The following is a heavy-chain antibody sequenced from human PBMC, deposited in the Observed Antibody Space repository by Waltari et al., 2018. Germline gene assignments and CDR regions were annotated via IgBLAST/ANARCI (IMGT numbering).Heavy chain of an antibody. CDR2: ISGRGDSV. CDR1: GFTFSNYA. CDR3: EVSSSSFGNY. D-gene: IGHD6-6*01. J-gene: IGHJ4*02. V-gene: IGHV3-23*04. Sequence: EVRLVESGGGLVQPGGSLRLSCAASGFTFSNYAMDWVRQAPGEGLEWVSSISGRGDSVDSGDSVKGRFTTSRDNSKNIMYLQMNSLRVEDTALYYCEVSSSSFGNYWGQGALVTVSS.